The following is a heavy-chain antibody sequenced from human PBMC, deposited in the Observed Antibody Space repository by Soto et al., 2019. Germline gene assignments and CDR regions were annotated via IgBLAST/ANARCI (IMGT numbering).Heavy chain of an antibody. CDR1: GVTFTSYA. Sequence: QPGGSLRLSCAASGVTFTSYAMTWVRQVPGEGLQLVSSISKSGDSTYYADSVKGRFTTSRDNSKNTLYLQMNSLRAEDTAIYYCAKGSFGFDYWGQGTLVTVSS. J-gene: IGHJ4*02. V-gene: IGHV3-23*01. D-gene: IGHD3-10*01. CDR2: ISKSGDST. CDR3: AKGSFGFDY.